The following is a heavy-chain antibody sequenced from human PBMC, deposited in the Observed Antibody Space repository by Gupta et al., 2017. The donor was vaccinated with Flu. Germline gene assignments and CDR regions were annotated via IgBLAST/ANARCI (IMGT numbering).Heavy chain of an antibody. CDR2: ISNYEISK. J-gene: IGHJ4*02. V-gene: IGHV3-30*03. Sequence: QVQLVESGGGVGQPGRSLRLSCAASGFTFSSYGLHWVRQAPGKGLEWVAAISNYEISKDYVDSVKGRFTISRDNSKNTLYLQVNSLRAEDTAVYYCARETSGYKYDYWGQGTLVTVSS. D-gene: IGHD3-3*01. CDR3: ARETSGYKYDY. CDR1: GFTFSSYG.